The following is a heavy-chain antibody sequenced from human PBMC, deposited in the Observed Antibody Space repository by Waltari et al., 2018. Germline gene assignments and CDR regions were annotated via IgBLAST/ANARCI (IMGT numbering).Heavy chain of an antibody. Sequence: QVQLVQSGAEVKKPGSSVKVSCKASGCTFSSHATSWVRQAPGQGLEWMGRIIPILGIANYAQKFQGRVTITADKSTSTAYMELSSLRSEDTAVYYCARDPSGVDTAMAGLDYWGQGTLVTVSS. J-gene: IGHJ4*02. CDR3: ARDPSGVDTAMAGLDY. CDR1: GCTFSSHA. CDR2: IIPILGIA. D-gene: IGHD5-18*01. V-gene: IGHV1-69*04.